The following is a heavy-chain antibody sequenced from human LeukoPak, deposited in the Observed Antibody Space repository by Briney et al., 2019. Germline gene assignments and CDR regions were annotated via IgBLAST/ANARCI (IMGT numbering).Heavy chain of an antibody. Sequence: GGSLRLSCAASGFTFSSYSMNWVRQAPGKGLEWVSSISSSSSYIYYADSVKGRFTISRDNAKNSLYLQMNSLSAGDTAMYFCARPQYYYGSVDYWGQGTLVTVSS. V-gene: IGHV3-21*01. CDR2: ISSSSSYI. CDR1: GFTFSSYS. CDR3: ARPQYYYGSVDY. J-gene: IGHJ4*02. D-gene: IGHD3-10*01.